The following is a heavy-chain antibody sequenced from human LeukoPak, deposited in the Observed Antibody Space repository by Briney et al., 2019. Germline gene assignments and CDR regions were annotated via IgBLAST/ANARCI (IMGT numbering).Heavy chain of an antibody. CDR1: GYTLTELS. CDR3: ATTSITMVRAYQRDAFDI. CDR2: FDPEDGET. V-gene: IGHV1-24*01. Sequence: GASVKVSCKVSGYTLTELSMHWVRQAPGKGLEWMGGFDPEDGETIYAQKFQGRVTMTEDTSTDTAYMELSSLRSEDTAVYYCATTSITMVRAYQRDAFDIWGQGTMVTVSS. D-gene: IGHD3-10*01. J-gene: IGHJ3*02.